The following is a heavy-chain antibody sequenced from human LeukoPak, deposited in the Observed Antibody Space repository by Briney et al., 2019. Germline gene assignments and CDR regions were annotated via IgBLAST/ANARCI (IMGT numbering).Heavy chain of an antibody. Sequence: GGSLRLSCAASGFTFSSYGMSWVRQAPGKGVEWVSAISGSGGSTYYADSVKGRFTISRDNSKNTLYLQMNSLRAEDTAVYYCAKDDDSSGWYFAYWGQGTPVTVSS. CDR2: ISGSGGST. CDR1: GFTFSSYG. J-gene: IGHJ4*02. V-gene: IGHV3-23*01. CDR3: AKDDDSSGWYFAY. D-gene: IGHD6-19*01.